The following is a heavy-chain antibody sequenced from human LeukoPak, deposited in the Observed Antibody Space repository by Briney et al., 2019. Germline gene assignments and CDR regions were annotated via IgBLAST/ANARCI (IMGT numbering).Heavy chain of an antibody. Sequence: GGSLRLSCAASGFTFSNNWMSWVRQAPGKGLEWVANIKQDGSEKNYVDYVEGRFTISRDNAKNSLSLQMNSLRAEDTAVYYCARRAGAYSHPYDYWGQGTLVTVSS. J-gene: IGHJ4*02. D-gene: IGHD4/OR15-4a*01. V-gene: IGHV3-7*01. CDR2: IKQDGSEK. CDR1: GFTFSNNW. CDR3: ARRAGAYSHPYDY.